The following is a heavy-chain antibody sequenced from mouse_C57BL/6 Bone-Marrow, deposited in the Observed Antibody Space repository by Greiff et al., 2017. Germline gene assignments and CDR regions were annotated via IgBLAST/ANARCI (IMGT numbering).Heavy chain of an antibody. V-gene: IGHV1-50*01. CDR1: GYTFTSYW. CDR3: AREGIYYDSYDY. Sequence: QVQLQQPGAELVKPGASVKLSCKASGYTFTSYWMPWVKQRPGQGLEWIGEIDPSDSYTNYNQKFKGQATLTVDTSSSTAYMQLSSLTSEDSAVYYCAREGIYYDSYDYWGQGTTLTVSS. J-gene: IGHJ2*01. D-gene: IGHD2-4*01. CDR2: IDPSDSYT.